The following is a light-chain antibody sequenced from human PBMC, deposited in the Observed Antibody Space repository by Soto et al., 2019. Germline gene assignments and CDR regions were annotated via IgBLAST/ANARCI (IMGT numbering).Light chain of an antibody. V-gene: IGKV3-11*01. Sequence: VLTQSPAILSLSPGERATLDCRASQSVSNYLAWYQQRPGQAPRLLIYDSSNRATGVPARFSASGSGTVFTLTISRLEPEDFAVYYCQQRRVWPLTFGGGTKVEIK. CDR3: QQRRVWPLT. J-gene: IGKJ4*02. CDR2: DSS. CDR1: QSVSNY.